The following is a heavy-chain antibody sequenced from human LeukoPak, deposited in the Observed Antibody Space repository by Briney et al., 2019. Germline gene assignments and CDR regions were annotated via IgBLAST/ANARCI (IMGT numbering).Heavy chain of an antibody. V-gene: IGHV3-11*04. D-gene: IGHD6-13*01. CDR3: GRDGTAPGLYFDL. CDR1: GFTFSDYY. Sequence: GGSLRLSCAASGFTFSDYYMSWIRQAPGKGLEWVSYISSSGSTIYYADSVKGRFTISRDNAKNSLYLQMSSLRAEDTAVYYCGRDGTAPGLYFDLWGQGTLVTVSS. J-gene: IGHJ4*01. CDR2: ISSSGSTI.